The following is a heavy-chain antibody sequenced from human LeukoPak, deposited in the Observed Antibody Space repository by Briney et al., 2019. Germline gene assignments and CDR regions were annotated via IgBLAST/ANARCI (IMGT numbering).Heavy chain of an antibody. CDR3: ARAGGLRWSFDY. Sequence: GGSLTLSCAASGFTVSSNYMSWVRQAPGKGLAWVSVIYSGGSTYYADSVKGRFTISRDNSKNTLYLQMNSLRAEDTAVHYCARAGGLRWSFDYWGQGTLVTVSS. D-gene: IGHD4-23*01. J-gene: IGHJ4*02. CDR1: GFTVSSNY. V-gene: IGHV3-53*01. CDR2: IYSGGST.